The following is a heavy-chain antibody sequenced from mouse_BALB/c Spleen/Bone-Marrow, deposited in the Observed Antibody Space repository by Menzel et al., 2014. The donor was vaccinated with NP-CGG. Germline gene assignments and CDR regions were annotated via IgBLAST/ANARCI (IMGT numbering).Heavy chain of an antibody. V-gene: IGHV1S34*01. CDR2: ISCYNGAT. CDR1: DYSFTDYY. D-gene: IGHD1-1*01. J-gene: IGHJ4*01. Sequence: LVKTGASVKISCKASDYSFTDYYMHWVKQTHGKSLEWIGYISCYNGATSYNQKFKGKATFTVDTSSSTAYMQFSSLTSEDSAVYYCARSEGIYCYGSNYAMDYWGQGTSVTVSS. CDR3: ARSEGIYCYGSNYAMDY.